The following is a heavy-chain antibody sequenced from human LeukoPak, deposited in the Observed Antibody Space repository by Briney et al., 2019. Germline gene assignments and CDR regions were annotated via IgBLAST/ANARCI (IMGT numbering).Heavy chain of an antibody. Sequence: GGSLRLSCEASGFSFSSYSMNWVRQAPGKGLEWVSVIYSGGSTYYADSVKGRFTISRDNSKNTLYLQMNSLRAEDTAVYYCARGGGSYAVDYWGQGTLVTVSS. CDR2: IYSGGST. V-gene: IGHV3-66*01. J-gene: IGHJ4*02. CDR1: GFSFSSYS. D-gene: IGHD1-26*01. CDR3: ARGGGSYAVDY.